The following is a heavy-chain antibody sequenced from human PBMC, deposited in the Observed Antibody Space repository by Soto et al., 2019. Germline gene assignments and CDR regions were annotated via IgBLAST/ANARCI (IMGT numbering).Heavy chain of an antibody. Sequence: EVQLLESGGGLVQPGGSLRLSCAASGFTFSSYAMSWVRQAPGKGLEWVSGISGSGGSTYYADSVKGRFTISSDKSKNTLYLQMNSLRAEDTAVYYCAKRRHYYDSSGPFDYWGQGTLVTVSS. CDR3: AKRRHYYDSSGPFDY. V-gene: IGHV3-23*01. CDR1: GFTFSSYA. CDR2: ISGSGGST. J-gene: IGHJ4*02. D-gene: IGHD3-22*01.